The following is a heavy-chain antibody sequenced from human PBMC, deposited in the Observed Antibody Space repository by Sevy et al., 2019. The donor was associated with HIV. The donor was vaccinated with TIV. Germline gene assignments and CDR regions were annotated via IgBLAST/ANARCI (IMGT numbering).Heavy chain of an antibody. D-gene: IGHD3-9*01. V-gene: IGHV4-30-4*01. CDR3: ARDLTGYHFFTY. CDR2: IYYSGST. Sequence: SETLSLTCTDSGGSISSGDYYWSWIRQPPGKGLEWIGYIYYSGSTYYNPSLKSRVTISVDTSKNQFSLKLSSVTAADTAVYYCARDLTGYHFFTYWGQGTLVTVSS. CDR1: GGSISSGDYY. J-gene: IGHJ4*02.